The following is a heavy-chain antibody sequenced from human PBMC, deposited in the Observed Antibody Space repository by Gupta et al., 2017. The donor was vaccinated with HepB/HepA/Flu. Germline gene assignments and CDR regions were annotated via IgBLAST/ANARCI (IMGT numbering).Heavy chain of an antibody. CDR2: IYHSGST. CDR1: GGSISSSNW. Sequence: QVQLQESGPGLVKPSGTLSLTCAASGGSISSSNWWSWVRQPPGKGLEWIGEIYHSGSTNYNPSLKSRVTISVDKSKNQFSLKLSSVTAADTAVYYCAGLGSSGYYFAYYYYGMDVWGQGTTVTVSS. CDR3: AGLGSSGYYFAYYYYGMDV. V-gene: IGHV4-4*02. J-gene: IGHJ6*02. D-gene: IGHD3-22*01.